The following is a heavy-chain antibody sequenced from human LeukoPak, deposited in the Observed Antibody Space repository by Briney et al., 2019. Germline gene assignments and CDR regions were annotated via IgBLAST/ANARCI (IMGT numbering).Heavy chain of an antibody. D-gene: IGHD3-10*02. Sequence: SQTLSLTCGVSGGSISSGCYSWSWIRQPPGKGLEWIGYISHSGSTYSNPSLKSRVAISVESSKNQSSLKLSSGTAAAPAVYFCARVTYYFRDYGMDVWGQGTPVTVSS. CDR1: GGSISSGCYS. V-gene: IGHV4-30-2*01. CDR3: ARVTYYFRDYGMDV. CDR2: ISHSGST. J-gene: IGHJ6*02.